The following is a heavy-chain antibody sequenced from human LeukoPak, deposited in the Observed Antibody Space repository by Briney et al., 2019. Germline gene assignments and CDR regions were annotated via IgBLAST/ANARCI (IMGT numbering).Heavy chain of an antibody. CDR2: ISYDGSNK. Sequence: GGSLRLSCAASGFTFRNYAMHWVRQAPGKGLEWVAVISYDGSNKYYADSVKGRFTISRDNSKNTLYLQMNSLRAEDTAVYYCARATYYYDSSGYYYDEGGYYFDYWGQGTLVTVSS. D-gene: IGHD3-22*01. CDR3: ARATYYYDSSGYYYDEGGYYFDY. J-gene: IGHJ4*02. V-gene: IGHV3-30*19. CDR1: GFTFRNYA.